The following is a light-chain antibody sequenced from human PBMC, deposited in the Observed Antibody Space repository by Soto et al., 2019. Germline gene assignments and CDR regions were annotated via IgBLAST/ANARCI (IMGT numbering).Light chain of an antibody. V-gene: IGKV3-20*01. Sequence: EIVLTQSPATLSLSPGERATLSCRASQSVSSGYLAWYQQKPGQAPRLLIYGASSRATVIPDRFSGSGSGTDFTLTISRLEPEDFAVYYCQQYGSSPSWTFGQGTKVDI. J-gene: IGKJ1*01. CDR3: QQYGSSPSWT. CDR1: QSVSSGY. CDR2: GAS.